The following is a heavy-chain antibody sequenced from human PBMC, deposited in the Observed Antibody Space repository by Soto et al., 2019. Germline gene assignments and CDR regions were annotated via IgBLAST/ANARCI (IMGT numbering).Heavy chain of an antibody. Sequence: ASVRVSCKASGYTFTSYGISWVRQAPGQGLEWMGWISAYNGNTNYAQKLQGRVTMTTDTSTSTAYMELRSLRSDDTAVYYCETDHGYFFVVVTHDAFHIWGQGITGTVS. D-gene: IGHD2-21*02. J-gene: IGHJ3*02. CDR1: GYTFTSYG. CDR3: ETDHGYFFVVVTHDAFHI. CDR2: ISAYNGNT. V-gene: IGHV1-18*04.